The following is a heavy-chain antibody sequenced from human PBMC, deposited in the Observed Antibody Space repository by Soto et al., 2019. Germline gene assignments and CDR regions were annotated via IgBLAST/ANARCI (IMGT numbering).Heavy chain of an antibody. Sequence: PLELLSLSYTVSGGSIIIGDYYWSWIRQPPGKGLEWIGYIYYSGSTYYNPSLKSRVTISVDTSKNQFSLKLSSVTAADTAVYYCARRNSSGYKIIYYYYGMDVWGQGTTVTVSS. J-gene: IGHJ6*02. D-gene: IGHD3-22*01. CDR1: GGSIIIGDYY. CDR2: IYYSGST. V-gene: IGHV4-30-4*01. CDR3: ARRNSSGYKIIYYYYGMDV.